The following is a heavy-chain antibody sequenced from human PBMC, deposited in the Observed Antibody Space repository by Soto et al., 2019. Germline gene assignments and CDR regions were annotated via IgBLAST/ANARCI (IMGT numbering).Heavy chain of an antibody. D-gene: IGHD2-21*02. CDR2: INSDGSST. V-gene: IGHV3-74*01. CDR1: GFTFSSYW. J-gene: IGHJ4*02. CDR3: ARDYNVVVTDIRGVGY. Sequence: GSLILSCAASGFTFSSYWMHWVRQAPGKGLVWVSRINSDGSSTSYADSVKGRFTISRDNAKNTLYLQMNSLRAEDTAVYYCARDYNVVVTDIRGVGYWGQGTLVTVSS.